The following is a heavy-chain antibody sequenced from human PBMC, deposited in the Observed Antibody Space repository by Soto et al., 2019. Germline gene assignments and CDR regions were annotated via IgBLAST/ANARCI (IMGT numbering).Heavy chain of an antibody. Sequence: PSETLSLTCTVSGGSISKSSYYWVWIRQPPGKGLEWVGSTSYSGSTYYNPSLKSRVAISVDTSKNQLSLQVSSVTAADTAVYYCSRRAPEGFDPWGQGTLVTVSS. V-gene: IGHV4-39*01. CDR1: GGSISKSSYY. J-gene: IGHJ5*02. CDR3: SRRAPEGFDP. CDR2: TSYSGST.